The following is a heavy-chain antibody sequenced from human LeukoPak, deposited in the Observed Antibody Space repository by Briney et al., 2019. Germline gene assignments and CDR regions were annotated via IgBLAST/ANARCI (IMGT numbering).Heavy chain of an antibody. CDR2: ISSSSSYI. CDR3: AREGDNWNYVGYSDY. D-gene: IGHD1-7*01. Sequence: GGSLRLSCVASDFTFSSYAMSWVRQAPGKGLEWVSSISSSSSYIYYADSVKGRFTISRDNAKNSLYLQMNSLRAEDTAVYYCAREGDNWNYVGYSDYWGQGTLVTVSS. J-gene: IGHJ4*02. V-gene: IGHV3-21*01. CDR1: DFTFSSYA.